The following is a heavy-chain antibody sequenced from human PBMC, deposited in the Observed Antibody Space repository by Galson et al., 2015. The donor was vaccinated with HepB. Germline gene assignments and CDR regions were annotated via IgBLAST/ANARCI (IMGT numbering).Heavy chain of an antibody. Sequence: SLRLSCAASGFTFSDYYMSWIRQAPGKGLEWVSYISSSSSYTNYADSVKGRFTISRDNAKNSLYLQMNGLRAEDTAVYYCAREITMVRGVIITHYYYGMDVWGQGTTVTVSS. CDR2: ISSSSSYT. CDR1: GFTFSDYY. J-gene: IGHJ6*02. D-gene: IGHD3-10*01. V-gene: IGHV3-11*06. CDR3: AREITMVRGVIITHYYYGMDV.